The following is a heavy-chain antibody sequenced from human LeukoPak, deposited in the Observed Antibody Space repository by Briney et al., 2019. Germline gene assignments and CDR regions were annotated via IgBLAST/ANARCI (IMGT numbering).Heavy chain of an antibody. CDR1: GGSISSYY. J-gene: IGHJ4*02. CDR3: ARSTSIQRLDY. V-gene: IGHV4-59*08. Sequence: SETLSLTCTVSGGSISSYYWSWIRQPPGKGLEWIGYIYYSGSTNYNPSLESRVTISVDTSKNQFSLKLSSVTAADTAVYYCARSTSIQRLDYWGQGTLVTVSS. CDR2: IYYSGST. D-gene: IGHD5-18*01.